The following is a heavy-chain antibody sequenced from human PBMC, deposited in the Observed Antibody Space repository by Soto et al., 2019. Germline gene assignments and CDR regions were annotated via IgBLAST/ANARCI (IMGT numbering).Heavy chain of an antibody. J-gene: IGHJ5*02. CDR3: ARGRTARNWFDP. CDR1: GGSVSSGSYY. CDR2: IYYSGST. V-gene: IGHV4-61*01. D-gene: IGHD6-6*01. Sequence: SETLSLTCTVSGGSVSSGSYYWSWIRQPPGKGLEWIGYIYYSGSTNYNPSLKSRVTISVDTSKNQFSLKLSSVTAVDTAVYYCARGRTARNWFDPWGQGTLVTVSS.